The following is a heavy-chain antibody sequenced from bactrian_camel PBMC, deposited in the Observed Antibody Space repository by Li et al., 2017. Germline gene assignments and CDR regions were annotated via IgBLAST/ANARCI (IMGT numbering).Heavy chain of an antibody. D-gene: IGHD6*01. CDR1: GFTSDTCG. CDR2: FWPDGTS. J-gene: IGHJ4*01. CDR3: AAREAGGSCPLPPNWYMW. Sequence: LVESGGGSVQAGESVRLSCTAPGFTSDTCGMHWYRQAAGKEREWISTFWPDGTSTYDDSVKGRFTVSKDKDKDAMYLQMNSLKPEDTAMYYCAAREAGGSCPLPPNWYMWRGQGTQVTVS. V-gene: IGHV3S55*01.